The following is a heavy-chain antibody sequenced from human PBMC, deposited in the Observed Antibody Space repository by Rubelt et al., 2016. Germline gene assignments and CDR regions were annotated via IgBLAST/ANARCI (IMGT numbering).Heavy chain of an antibody. J-gene: IGHJ5*02. CDR2: IYYSGST. CDR3: ARTVGATGWFDP. CDR1: GGSISSYY. Sequence: QVQLLESGPGLVKPSQTLSLTCTVSGGSISSYYWSWIRQPPGKGLEWIGYIYYSGSTNYNPSLKSRVTISVDTSKNQFSLKLSSVTAADTAVYYWARTVGATGWFDPWGQGTLVTVSS. D-gene: IGHD1-26*01. V-gene: IGHV4-59*01.